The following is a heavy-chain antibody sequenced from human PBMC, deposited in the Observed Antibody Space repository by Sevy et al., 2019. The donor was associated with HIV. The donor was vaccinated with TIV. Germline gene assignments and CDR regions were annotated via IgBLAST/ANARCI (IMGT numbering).Heavy chain of an antibody. D-gene: IGHD3-10*01. Sequence: SETLSLTCTVSGASITSGDYSWGWIRQSPGRGLEWVGYMHHSGKPFYNSSLKSRVFISIDTSKNQFSLELRSVTAADTAVYSCARDSRYYRSGSLYYFDQWGQGILVTVSS. CDR1: GASITSGDYS. V-gene: IGHV4-30-4*01. J-gene: IGHJ4*02. CDR2: MHHSGKP. CDR3: ARDSRYYRSGSLYYFDQ.